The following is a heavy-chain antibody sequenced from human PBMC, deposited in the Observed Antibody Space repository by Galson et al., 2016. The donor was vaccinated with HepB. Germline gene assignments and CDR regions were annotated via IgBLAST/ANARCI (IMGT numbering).Heavy chain of an antibody. CDR1: GFPFSSYM. J-gene: IGHJ4*02. V-gene: IGHV3-74*01. D-gene: IGHD3-16*02. CDR2: INGDGSTT. CDR3: ARLGRYTGWYSVY. Sequence: SLRLSCAASGFPFSSYMMHWVRQAPGKGLVWVTRINGDGSTTIYADSVKGRFTISRDNAKNTVYLQMNSLRAEDTAVYYCARLGRYTGWYSVYWGQGTLVTVSS.